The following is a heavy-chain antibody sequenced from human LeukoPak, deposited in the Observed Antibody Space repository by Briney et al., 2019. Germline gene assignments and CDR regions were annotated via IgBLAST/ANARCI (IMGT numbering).Heavy chain of an antibody. J-gene: IGHJ6*03. V-gene: IGHV4-38-2*02. CDR1: GYSISSNYN. Sequence: SETLSLTCTVSGYSISSNYNWAWIRQPPGKGLEWIGEIYHSGSTNYNPSLKSRVTISVDKSKNQFSLKLSSVTAADTAVYYCGIAVAVYYYYYYMDVWGKGTTVTISS. CDR3: GIAVAVYYYYYYMDV. D-gene: IGHD6-19*01. CDR2: IYHSGST.